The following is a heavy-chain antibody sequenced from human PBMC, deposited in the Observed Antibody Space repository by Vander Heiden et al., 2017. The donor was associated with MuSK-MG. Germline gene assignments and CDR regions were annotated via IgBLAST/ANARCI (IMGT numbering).Heavy chain of an antibody. Sequence: QLQLQESGSGLVKPSQTLSLTYAVSGGSISSGGYSWSWIRQPPGKGLEWIGYIYHSGSTYYNPSLKSRVTISVDRSKNQFSLKLSSVTAADTAVYYCAMNGYCSSTSCYLWTWGQGTLVTVSS. J-gene: IGHJ4*02. D-gene: IGHD2-2*03. CDR2: IYHSGST. CDR1: GGSISSGGYS. CDR3: AMNGYCSSTSCYLWT. V-gene: IGHV4-30-2*01.